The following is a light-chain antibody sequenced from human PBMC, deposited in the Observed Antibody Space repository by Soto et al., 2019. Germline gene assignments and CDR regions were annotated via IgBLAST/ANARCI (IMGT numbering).Light chain of an antibody. CDR1: SSDVGGYNY. CDR3: SSYRSTSTLWV. J-gene: IGLJ1*01. CDR2: EVT. Sequence: QSLLTQPASVSGSPGQSITISCTGTSSDVGGYNYVAWYQQHPGKAPKLMIYEVTNRPSGVSNRFSGSKSGNTASLTISGLQAEDEADYYCSSYRSTSTLWVFGTGTKVTVL. V-gene: IGLV2-14*01.